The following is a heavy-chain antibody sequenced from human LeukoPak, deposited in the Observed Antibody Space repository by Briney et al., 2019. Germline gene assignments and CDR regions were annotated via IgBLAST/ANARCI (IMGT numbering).Heavy chain of an antibody. CDR1: GYTFTSYG. J-gene: IGHJ4*02. Sequence: GASVKVSCKASGYTFTSYGISWVRQAPGQGLEWMGWISAYNGNTNYAQKLQGRVTMTTDTSTSTAYMELRSLRSDDTAVYYCARGDSSGYYYYVLRGGPFDYWGQGTLVTVSS. CDR3: ARGDSSGYYYYVLRGGPFDY. V-gene: IGHV1-18*01. D-gene: IGHD3-22*01. CDR2: ISAYNGNT.